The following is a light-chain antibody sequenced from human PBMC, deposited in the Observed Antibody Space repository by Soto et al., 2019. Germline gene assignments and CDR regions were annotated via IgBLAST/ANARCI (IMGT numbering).Light chain of an antibody. CDR2: DAS. CDR1: QDISNY. Sequence: DIQMTQSPPSLSASVGDRVTITCQASQDISNYLNWYQQKPGKAPKLLIYDASNLETGVPSRFSGSGSGTDFTFTISSLQPEDVGTYYCQQYENLIFTFGPGTKVDIK. J-gene: IGKJ3*01. CDR3: QQYENLIFT. V-gene: IGKV1-33*01.